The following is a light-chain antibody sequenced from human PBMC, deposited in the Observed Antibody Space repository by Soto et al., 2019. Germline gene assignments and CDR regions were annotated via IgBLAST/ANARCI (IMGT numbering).Light chain of an antibody. V-gene: IGKV1-5*01. CDR2: DAS. Sequence: DIHMTQSPSSLSVSVGDRVTITCRTSQNINAWLAWYQQRPGQAPKLLIYDASTVQSGVPSRYSGSGSGTEFTLTISNLQPDDFATYYCQQYESYSPWTFGQGTKVDIK. CDR1: QNINAW. J-gene: IGKJ1*01. CDR3: QQYESYSPWT.